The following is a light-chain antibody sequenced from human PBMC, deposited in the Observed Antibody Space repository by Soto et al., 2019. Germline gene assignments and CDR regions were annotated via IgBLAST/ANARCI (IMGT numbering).Light chain of an antibody. J-gene: IGKJ5*01. CDR3: QQYGSSPRT. Sequence: EIVLAQSPGTLSLSPGERATLSCRASQSVSSSYFAWYQQKPGQAPRLLIYGSSNRSTSIPDRFSGSGSGTDFTLTISRLEPEDFAVYYCQQYGSSPRTFGQGTRLEIK. V-gene: IGKV3-20*01. CDR1: QSVSSSY. CDR2: GSS.